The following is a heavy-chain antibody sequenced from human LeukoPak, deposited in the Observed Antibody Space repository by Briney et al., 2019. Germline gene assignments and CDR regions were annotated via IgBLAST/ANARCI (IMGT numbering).Heavy chain of an antibody. J-gene: IGHJ2*01. CDR3: ARVYYSSSYDYWYFDL. D-gene: IGHD6-13*01. Sequence: SETLSLTCAVYGGSFSGYYWSWIRQPPGKGLEWIGEINHSGSTNHNPSLKSRVTISVDTSKKQLSLKLSSVTAADTAVYYCARVYYSSSYDYWYFDLWGRGTLVTVSS. V-gene: IGHV4-34*01. CDR1: GGSFSGYY. CDR2: INHSGST.